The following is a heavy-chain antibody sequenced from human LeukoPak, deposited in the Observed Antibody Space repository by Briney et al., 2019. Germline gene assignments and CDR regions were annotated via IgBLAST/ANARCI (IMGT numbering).Heavy chain of an antibody. CDR1: GGXVTSTNC. V-gene: IGHV4-4*02. Sequence: SGTLSLTCVVSGGXVTSTNCWTWIRQPPGKGLEWIGEVHINGNTNYNPALYGRVTMSVDTSDNHVSLKLTSLTAADTAVYFCAREGGPYRPLDYSGQGTLVTVSS. CDR3: AREGGPYRPLDY. J-gene: IGHJ4*02. D-gene: IGHD3-16*02. CDR2: VHINGNT.